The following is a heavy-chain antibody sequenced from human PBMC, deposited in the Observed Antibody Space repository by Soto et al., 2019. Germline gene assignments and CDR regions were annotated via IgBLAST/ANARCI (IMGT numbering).Heavy chain of an antibody. Sequence: QVQLVQSGAEVKKPGSSVKVSCKASGGTFSSYAISWVRQAPGQGLEWMGGIIPISDTTNYAQKFQGRVTITADESTSTAYRELSSLRSEDTAVYYCARSQGSSTSLAIYYYYYYGMDVWGQGTTVTVSS. V-gene: IGHV1-69*01. CDR3: ARSQGSSTSLAIYYYYYYGMDV. CDR1: GGTFSSYA. J-gene: IGHJ6*02. D-gene: IGHD2-2*01. CDR2: IIPISDTT.